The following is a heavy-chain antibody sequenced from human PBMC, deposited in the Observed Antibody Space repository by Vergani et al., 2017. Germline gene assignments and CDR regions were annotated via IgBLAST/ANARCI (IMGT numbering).Heavy chain of an antibody. V-gene: IGHV4-38-2*02. D-gene: IGHD1-26*01. CDR3: GSLDGSLREN. Sequence: QVQLQESGPGLVKPSETLSLICTVSDFSITSGDYWGWFRQPPGKGLEWIGTIYHSGRTYYNPSLRSRLTISVDTSKNQFSLTLRSVTAADTAVYHCGSLDGSLRENWGQGTLVTVSS. J-gene: IGHJ4*02. CDR1: DFSITSGDY. CDR2: IYHSGRT.